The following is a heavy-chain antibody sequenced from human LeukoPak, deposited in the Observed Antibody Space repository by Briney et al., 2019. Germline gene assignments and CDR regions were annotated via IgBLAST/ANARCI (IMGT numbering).Heavy chain of an antibody. CDR2: ISRRDDYT. V-gene: IGHV3-23*01. Sequence: GGSLRLSCAASVLTSRRYAMSCGRQAPGKGLEWVSVISRRDDYTYYADSVKGRFTISRDKSKNTLYLKMNTLRAENTAVYYCVNDYRSGSFYDFWGQGTLVTVSS. J-gene: IGHJ4*02. CDR1: VLTSRRYA. CDR3: VNDYRSGSFYDF. D-gene: IGHD3-10*01.